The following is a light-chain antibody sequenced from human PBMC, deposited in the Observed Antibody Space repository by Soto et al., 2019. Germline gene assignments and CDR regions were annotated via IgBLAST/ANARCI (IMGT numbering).Light chain of an antibody. CDR3: SSFTTSRAYV. V-gene: IGLV2-14*01. J-gene: IGLJ1*01. CDR2: EVT. Sequence: QSALTQPRSVSGSPGQSVTISCTGTSSDVGGYNYVSWYQQQSGKAPKLIIHEVTNRPSGVSNRFSGSKSGNTASLTISGLQAEDEADYYCSSFTTSRAYVFGIGTKVTVL. CDR1: SSDVGGYNY.